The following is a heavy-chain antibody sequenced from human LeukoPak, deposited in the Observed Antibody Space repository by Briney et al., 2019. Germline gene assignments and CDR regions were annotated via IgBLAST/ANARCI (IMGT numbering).Heavy chain of an antibody. J-gene: IGHJ4*02. Sequence: GGSLRLSCAASGFTFRNYAMHWVRQAPGKGLEWVAVISYDASNKYYADSVKGRFTISRDNSKSTLYLQMNSLRAEDTAVYYCVRVISMTIDYWGQGTLVTVSS. CDR2: ISYDASNK. V-gene: IGHV3-30-3*01. CDR1: GFTFRNYA. CDR3: VRVISMTIDY.